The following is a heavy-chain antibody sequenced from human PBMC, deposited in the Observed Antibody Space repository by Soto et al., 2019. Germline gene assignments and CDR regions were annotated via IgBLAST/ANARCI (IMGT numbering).Heavy chain of an antibody. CDR2: IYYSGST. CDR1: GGSISIGDYY. CDR3: ARTVNYDSSGYKPYWFDP. J-gene: IGHJ5*02. Sequence: SETLSLNCSVSGGSISIGDYYWSWIRQHPGKGLEWIGYIYYSGSTYYNPSLKSRVTISVDTSKNQFSLKLSSVTAADTAVYYCARTVNYDSSGYKPYWFDPWGQGTLVTVSS. V-gene: IGHV4-31*03. D-gene: IGHD3-22*01.